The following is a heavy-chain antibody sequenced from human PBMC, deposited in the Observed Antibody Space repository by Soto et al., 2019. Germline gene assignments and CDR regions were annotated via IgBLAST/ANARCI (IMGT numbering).Heavy chain of an antibody. J-gene: IGHJ6*02. CDR2: ISGSGGST. CDR3: ASWYYDFWSGYYPHPRYYYYGMDV. V-gene: IGHV3-23*01. Sequence: GSLRLSCAASGFTFSSYAMSWVRQAPGKGLEWVSAISGSGGSTYYADSVKGRFTISRDNSKNTLYLQMNSLRAEDTAVYYCASWYYDFWSGYYPHPRYYYYGMDVWGQGTTVTVSS. CDR1: GFTFSSYA. D-gene: IGHD3-3*01.